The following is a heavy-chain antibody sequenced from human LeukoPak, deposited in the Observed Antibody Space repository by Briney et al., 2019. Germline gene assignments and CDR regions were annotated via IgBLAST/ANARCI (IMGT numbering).Heavy chain of an antibody. J-gene: IGHJ4*02. CDR2: IYYSGST. Sequence: SETLSLTCAVSGGSISSSNWWSWVRQPPGKGLEWIGYIYYSGSTNYNPSLKSRVTISVDTSKNQFSLKLSSVTAADTAVYYCARAYCYGSGSYYSFDYWGQGTLVTVSS. V-gene: IGHV4-4*02. CDR1: GGSISSSNW. CDR3: ARAYCYGSGSYYSFDY. D-gene: IGHD3-10*01.